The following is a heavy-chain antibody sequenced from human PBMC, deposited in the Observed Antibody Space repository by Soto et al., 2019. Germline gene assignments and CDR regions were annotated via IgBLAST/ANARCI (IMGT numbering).Heavy chain of an antibody. J-gene: IGHJ4*02. CDR2: ISYDGSNK. CDR3: ARDASSSPTGGDFDY. CDR1: GFTFSSYA. V-gene: IGHV3-30-3*01. D-gene: IGHD6-6*01. Sequence: GGSLRLSCAASGFTFSSYAMHWVRQAPGKGLEWVAVISYDGSNKYYADSVKGRFTISRDNSKNTLYLQMNSLRAEDTAVYYCARDASSSPTGGDFDYWGQGTLVTVSS.